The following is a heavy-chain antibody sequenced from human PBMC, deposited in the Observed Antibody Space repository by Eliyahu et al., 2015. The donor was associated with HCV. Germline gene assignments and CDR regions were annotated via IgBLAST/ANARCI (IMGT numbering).Heavy chain of an antibody. Sequence: QVQLQESGPGLVKPSETLSLPCTVXGGXXTXSHWSWXRXPPGKGLAWIGYIHXSGSTNYTPPPKSRVTISVDTSKNQFSLNLTSVTAADTAVYYCASGGGGIAVAGTGGWFDPWGQGTLVTVSS. D-gene: IGHD6-19*01. CDR1: GGXXTXSH. CDR2: IHXSGST. CDR3: ASGGGGIAVAGTGGWFDP. J-gene: IGHJ5*02. V-gene: IGHV4-59*01.